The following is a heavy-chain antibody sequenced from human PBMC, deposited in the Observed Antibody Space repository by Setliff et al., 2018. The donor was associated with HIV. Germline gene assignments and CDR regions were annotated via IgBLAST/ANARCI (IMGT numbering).Heavy chain of an antibody. Sequence: SETLSLTCTVSGGSISSHYWSWIRQPPGKGLEWIGYIYHSGSANYNPSLKSRVTISVDTSKNQFSLKVRSVTAADTAVYYCARDSLGGMVTATLDYWGQGTLVTVSS. D-gene: IGHD2-21*02. J-gene: IGHJ4*02. CDR3: ARDSLGGMVTATLDY. CDR1: GGSISSHY. V-gene: IGHV4-59*11. CDR2: IYHSGSA.